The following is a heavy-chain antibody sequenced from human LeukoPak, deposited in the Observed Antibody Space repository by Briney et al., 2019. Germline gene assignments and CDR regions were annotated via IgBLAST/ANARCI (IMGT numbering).Heavy chain of an antibody. CDR2: ISSSASTI. CDR3: ARVGASYGALDY. CDR1: GVTFSTFE. J-gene: IGHJ4*02. D-gene: IGHD1-26*01. V-gene: IGHV3-48*03. Sequence: GGSLRLSCAASGVTFSTFEVNWVRQVPGKGLEWVSFISSSASTIFYADSVKGRFTISRDNARNSLYLQMNSLRSEDTAIYYCARVGASYGALDYWGQGALVTVSS.